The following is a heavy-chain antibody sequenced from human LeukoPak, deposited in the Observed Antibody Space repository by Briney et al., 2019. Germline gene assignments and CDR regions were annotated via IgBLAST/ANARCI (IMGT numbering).Heavy chain of an antibody. CDR2: IRYDGTNK. Sequence: GGSLRLSCAASRFSFSKYGMHWVRRAPGQGLEWVAFIRYDGTNKYYVDSVKGRFTISRDNSKNTLYLQMNSLRAEDTAVYYCAKDLYGEYGRGIDYCGQGTLVTVSS. CDR3: AKDLYGEYGRGIDY. J-gene: IGHJ4*02. CDR1: RFSFSKYG. D-gene: IGHD4-17*01. V-gene: IGHV3-30*02.